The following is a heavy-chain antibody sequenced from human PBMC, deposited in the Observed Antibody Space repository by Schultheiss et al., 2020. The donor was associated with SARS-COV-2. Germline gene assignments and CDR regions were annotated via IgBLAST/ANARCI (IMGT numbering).Heavy chain of an antibody. V-gene: IGHV1-69*13. Sequence: SVKVSCKASGGTFSSYAISWVRQAPGQGLEWMGGISAYNGNTNYAQKFQGRVTITADESTSTAYMELSSLRSEDTAVYYCARAPPWYDILTGYSDYWGQGTLVTVSS. CDR3: ARAPPWYDILTGYSDY. D-gene: IGHD3-9*01. J-gene: IGHJ4*02. CDR1: GGTFSSYA. CDR2: ISAYNGNT.